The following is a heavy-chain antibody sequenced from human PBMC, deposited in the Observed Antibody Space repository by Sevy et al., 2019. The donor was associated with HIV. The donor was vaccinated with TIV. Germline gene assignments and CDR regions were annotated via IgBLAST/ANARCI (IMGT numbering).Heavy chain of an antibody. D-gene: IGHD6-13*01. Sequence: GGSLRLSCAASGFTVSSNYMSWVRRAPGKGLEWVSASYSGGSTYDADSVKGRFTISRDNSKNTLYLQMNSLRAEDTAVYYCARDKGSIAAAMNLYYYYGMDVWGQGTTVTVSS. CDR2: SYSGGST. CDR3: ARDKGSIAAAMNLYYYYGMDV. CDR1: GFTVSSNY. V-gene: IGHV3-53*01. J-gene: IGHJ6*02.